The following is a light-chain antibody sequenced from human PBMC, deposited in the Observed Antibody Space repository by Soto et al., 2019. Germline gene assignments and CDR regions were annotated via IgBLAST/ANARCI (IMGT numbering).Light chain of an antibody. CDR1: QGISRW. J-gene: IGKJ1*01. V-gene: IGKV1-5*01. CDR3: QQSNSKSWT. Sequence: DIPMTQSPSTLSASVGDRVTFTCRASQGISRWLAWYQQKPGRAPKLLIYEASILESGVPSRFSGSGSGTEFTLTISSLQPSDFATYYCQQSNSKSWTFGQGPRVEIK. CDR2: EAS.